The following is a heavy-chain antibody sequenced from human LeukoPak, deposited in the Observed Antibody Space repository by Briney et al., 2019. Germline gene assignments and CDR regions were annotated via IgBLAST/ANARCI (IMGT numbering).Heavy chain of an antibody. Sequence: GGSLRLSCAASGFSFDDYAMHWVRRTPGKGLEWVSGISWDSDTLGYADSVKGRFIISRDNAKSSLYLQMNSLTVEDTAFYYCAKDKVGARLRYFDSWGQGTLVTVSS. CDR1: GFSFDDYA. V-gene: IGHV3-9*01. D-gene: IGHD1-26*01. CDR2: ISWDSDTL. CDR3: AKDKVGARLRYFDS. J-gene: IGHJ4*02.